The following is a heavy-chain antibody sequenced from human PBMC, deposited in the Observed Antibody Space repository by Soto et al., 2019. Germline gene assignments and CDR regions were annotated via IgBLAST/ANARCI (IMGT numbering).Heavy chain of an antibody. V-gene: IGHV4-31*03. CDR2: IYYSGST. Sequence: QVQLQESGPGLVKPSQTQSLTCTVSGGSISSGSYYWSWIRQLPGKGLEWIGYIYYSGSTYYNPSXKSRVTIPVXTXXXQXSLRLNSVTAADTAVYYCPTRTDYYYGSGSLGGMDVWGQGTTVTVSS. CDR1: GGSISSGSYY. CDR3: PTRTDYYYGSGSLGGMDV. J-gene: IGHJ6*02. D-gene: IGHD3-10*01.